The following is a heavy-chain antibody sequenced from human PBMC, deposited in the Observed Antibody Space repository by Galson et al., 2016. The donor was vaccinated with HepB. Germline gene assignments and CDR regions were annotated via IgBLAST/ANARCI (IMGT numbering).Heavy chain of an antibody. V-gene: IGHV3-15*01. Sequence: SLRLSCAASGFTVTNAWMTWVRQAPGKGLEWVGRTKSRTDGGTADYAAPVKGRFIISRDDSKNTLYLQMNSLKTEDTAVYYCSNHYGSGTYYEFDPWGQGTPVTVSS. CDR1: GFTVTNAW. CDR3: SNHYGSGTYYEFDP. J-gene: IGHJ5*02. D-gene: IGHD3-10*01. CDR2: TKSRTDGGTA.